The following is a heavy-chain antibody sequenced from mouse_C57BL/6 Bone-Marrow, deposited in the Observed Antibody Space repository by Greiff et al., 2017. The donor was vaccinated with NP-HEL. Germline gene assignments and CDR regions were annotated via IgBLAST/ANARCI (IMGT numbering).Heavy chain of an antibody. D-gene: IGHD2-3*01. CDR3: ARYEGNYLAWFAY. J-gene: IGHJ3*01. CDR2: IYPRSGNT. V-gene: IGHV1-81*01. CDR1: GYTFTGYG. Sequence: VHLVESGAELARPGASVKLSCKASGYTFTGYGISWVKQRTGQGLEWIGEIYPRSGNTYYNEKFKGKATLTADKSSSTAYMELRSLTSEDSAVYFCARYEGNYLAWFAYWGQGTLVTVSA.